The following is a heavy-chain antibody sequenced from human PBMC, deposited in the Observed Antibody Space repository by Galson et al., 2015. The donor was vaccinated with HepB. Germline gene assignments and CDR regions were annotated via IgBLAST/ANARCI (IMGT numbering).Heavy chain of an antibody. CDR2: IGGSGAST. V-gene: IGHV3-23*01. D-gene: IGHD2-21*02. CDR1: GFIFTRYA. CDR3: AKVAILGVTPHYFDY. J-gene: IGHJ4*02. Sequence: SLRLSCAASGFIFTRYAISWVRQAPGKGLEWVSSIGGSGASTYYADSAKGRFTFPRDNSKNTVYLQMNSLRVEDTAVYYCAKVAILGVTPHYFDYWGQGTRVTVSS.